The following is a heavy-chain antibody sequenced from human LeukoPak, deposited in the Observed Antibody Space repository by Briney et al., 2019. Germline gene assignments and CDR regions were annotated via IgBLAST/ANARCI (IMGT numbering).Heavy chain of an antibody. D-gene: IGHD3-9*01. CDR2: IYYSGST. CDR3: ARGGYDILTGYYSFDY. CDR1: GGSISSYY. Sequence: SETLSLTCTVSGGSISSYYWSWIRQPPGKGLEWIGYIYYSGSTNYDPSLKSRVTISVDTSKNQFSLKLSSVTAADTAVYYCARGGYDILTGYYSFDYWGQGTLVTVSS. V-gene: IGHV4-59*01. J-gene: IGHJ4*02.